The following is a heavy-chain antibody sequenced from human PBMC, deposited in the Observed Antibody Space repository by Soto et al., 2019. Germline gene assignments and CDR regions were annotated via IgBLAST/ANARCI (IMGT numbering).Heavy chain of an antibody. CDR1: GLPFGDYA. D-gene: IGHD2-21*02. J-gene: IGHJ6*03. Sequence: PGGSLRLSCTASGLPFGDYAMSWFRQAPGKGLEWVGFIRSKAYGGATDYAASVNGRFTISRDDSRSIAYLQMNSLRTEDTAVYYCIREGLGSCGGNCFLGYMDVWGKGTTVTVSS. CDR3: IREGLGSCGGNCFLGYMDV. V-gene: IGHV3-49*03. CDR2: IRSKAYGGAT.